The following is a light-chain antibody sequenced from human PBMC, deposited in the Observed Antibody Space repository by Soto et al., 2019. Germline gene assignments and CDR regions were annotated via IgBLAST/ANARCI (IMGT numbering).Light chain of an antibody. CDR2: GAS. CDR3: QQYNNWWT. V-gene: IGKV3-15*01. Sequence: EIVLTQSPVTLSLSPGASATLSCRASQSISSSFLAWYQQKPGQAPRLLIYGASTRATGIPARFSRSGSGTEFTLTISSLQSEDFAVDYCQQYNNWWTVGLGTKVEIK. J-gene: IGKJ1*01. CDR1: QSISSSF.